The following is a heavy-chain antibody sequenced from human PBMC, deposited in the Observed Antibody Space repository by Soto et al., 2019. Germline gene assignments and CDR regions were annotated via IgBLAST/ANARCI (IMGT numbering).Heavy chain of an antibody. CDR2: IYYSGST. J-gene: IGHJ6*02. V-gene: IGHV4-59*01. CDR3: ARDPRATVTTVEGMDV. CDR1: GGSISNYY. D-gene: IGHD4-17*01. Sequence: PSETLSLTCTVSGGSISNYYWNWIRQPPGKGLEWIGYIYYSGSTNYNPSLKSRVTISVDTSKNQFSLKLNSVTAADTAVYYCARDPRATVTTVEGMDVWGQGTTVTVSS.